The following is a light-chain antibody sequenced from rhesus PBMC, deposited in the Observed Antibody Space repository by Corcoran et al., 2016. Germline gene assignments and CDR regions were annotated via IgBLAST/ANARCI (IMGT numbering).Light chain of an antibody. CDR3: QQYYSSPYS. Sequence: DIVMTQSPDSLAVSLGERVTINCKSSQSLLYSSNNKNYLAWYQQKPGQAPKLPIYWASTRESGVPNRLSGSGSETDFTLTISGLQAEDVAVYYCQQYYSSPYSFGQGTKVEIK. V-gene: IGKV4-1*01. J-gene: IGKJ2*01. CDR2: WAS. CDR1: QSLLYSSNNKNY.